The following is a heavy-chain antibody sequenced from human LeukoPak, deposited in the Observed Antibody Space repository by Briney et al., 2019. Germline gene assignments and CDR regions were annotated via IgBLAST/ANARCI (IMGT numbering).Heavy chain of an antibody. CDR1: GYTFTGYY. Sequence: ASVKVSCKASGYTFTGYYMHWVRQAPGQGLEWMGWINPNSGGTNYAQKFQGRVTMTRDTSISTAYMELSRLRSDDTAVYYRARVRYFDAEADYWGQGTLVTVSS. CDR3: ARVRYFDAEADY. J-gene: IGHJ4*02. D-gene: IGHD3-9*01. V-gene: IGHV1-2*02. CDR2: INPNSGGT.